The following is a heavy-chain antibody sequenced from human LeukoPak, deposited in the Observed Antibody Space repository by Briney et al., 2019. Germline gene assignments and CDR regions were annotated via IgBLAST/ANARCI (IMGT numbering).Heavy chain of an antibody. CDR2: IYYSGST. CDR1: GGSISSSNYY. V-gene: IGHV4-39*07. Sequence: SETLSLTCTVSGGSISSSNYYWGWIRQPPGKGLEWIGSIYYSGSTYYNPSLKSRVTISVDTSKNQFSLKLSSVTAADTAVYYCAREVVRYSSFNYWGQGTLVTVSS. CDR3: AREVVRYSSFNY. D-gene: IGHD6-13*01. J-gene: IGHJ4*02.